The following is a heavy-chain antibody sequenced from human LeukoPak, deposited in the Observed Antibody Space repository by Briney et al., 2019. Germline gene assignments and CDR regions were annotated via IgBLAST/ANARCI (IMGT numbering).Heavy chain of an antibody. D-gene: IGHD3-10*01. J-gene: IGHJ3*02. Sequence: SETLSLTCTVSGGSISSYFWSWIRQPAGKGLEWIGRIYTSGSTNYNPSLKSRVTISVDTSKNQFSLKLSSVTAADTAVYYCARHYAGYYGSGSYSRRDDAFDIWGQGTMVTVSS. CDR1: GGSISSYF. CDR3: ARHYAGYYGSGSYSRRDDAFDI. CDR2: IYTSGST. V-gene: IGHV4-4*07.